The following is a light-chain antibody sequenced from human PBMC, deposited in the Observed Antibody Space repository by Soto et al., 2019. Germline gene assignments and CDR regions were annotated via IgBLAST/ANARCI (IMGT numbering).Light chain of an antibody. CDR3: YSYAGSRV. V-gene: IGLV2-11*01. CDR1: SSDVGGSNY. J-gene: IGLJ1*01. CDR2: DVS. Sequence: QSALTQPRSVSGSPGQSITISCSGTSSDVGGSNYVSWYQQHPGEAPKLLIYDVSKWPSGVPDRFSGSKSGNTASLTISGLQAEDEADYYCYSYAGSRVFGTGTKLTV.